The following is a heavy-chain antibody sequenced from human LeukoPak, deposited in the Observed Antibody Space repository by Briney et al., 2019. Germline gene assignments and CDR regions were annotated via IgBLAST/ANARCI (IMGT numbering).Heavy chain of an antibody. CDR1: GFTVSSNY. D-gene: IGHD1-1*01. CDR3: ARGSERRGYYFDY. CDR2: IHSGGST. J-gene: IGHJ4*02. V-gene: IGHV3-66*02. Sequence: GGSLRLSCAASGFTVSSNYMSWVRQAPGKGLEWVSVIHSGGSTYYADSVKGRFTISRDNSKNTLYLQMNSLRAEDTAVYYCARGSERRGYYFDYWGQGTLVTVSS.